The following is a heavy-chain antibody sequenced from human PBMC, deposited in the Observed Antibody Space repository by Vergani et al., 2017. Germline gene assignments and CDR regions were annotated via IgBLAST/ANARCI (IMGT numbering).Heavy chain of an antibody. Sequence: QLQLQESGPGLVKPSATLSRTCSVSGASIRSSNYYWGCIRQPPGKGLEWIASIYYSGSTYYNPSLKSRVTISVDTSKNQFSLKLSAVTAADTAVYFCARHSTVEWLVKLGWIDPWGQGILVTVSS. V-gene: IGHV4-39*01. CDR1: GASIRSSNYY. D-gene: IGHD6-19*01. CDR2: IYYSGST. J-gene: IGHJ5*02. CDR3: ARHSTVEWLVKLGWIDP.